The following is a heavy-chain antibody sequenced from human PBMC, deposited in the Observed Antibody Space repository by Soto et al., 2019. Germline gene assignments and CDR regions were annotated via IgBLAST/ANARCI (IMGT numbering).Heavy chain of an antibody. Sequence: QVQLQQWGAGLLKPSETLSLTCAVYGGSFSGYQWSWHRQAPGKGLEWIGEINDSGNINYNPSLKSRVTILIDTPKKQISLKLSSVTAADTAVYYCARGLILWFGELSRRGGYYYYMDVCGKGTTVTVSS. CDR3: ARGLILWFGELSRRGGYYYYMDV. J-gene: IGHJ6*03. V-gene: IGHV4-34*01. CDR2: INDSGNI. D-gene: IGHD3-10*01. CDR1: GGSFSGYQ.